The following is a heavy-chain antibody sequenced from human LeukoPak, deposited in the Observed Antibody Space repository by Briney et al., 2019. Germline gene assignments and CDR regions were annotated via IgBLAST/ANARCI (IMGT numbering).Heavy chain of an antibody. J-gene: IGHJ4*02. CDR2: ISYDGSNK. CDR1: GFTFSSYG. V-gene: IGHV3-30*18. CDR3: ANPGEGY. Sequence: PGGSLRLSCAASGFTFSSYGMHWVRQAPGKGLEWVAVISYDGSNKYYADSVKGRFTISRDNSKNTLYLQMNSLRAEDTAVYYCANPGEGYWGQGTLVTVSS.